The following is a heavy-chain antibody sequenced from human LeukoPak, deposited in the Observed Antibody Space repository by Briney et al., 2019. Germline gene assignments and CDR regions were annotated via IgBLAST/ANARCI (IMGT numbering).Heavy chain of an antibody. CDR2: INPNSGGT. V-gene: IGHV1-2*04. D-gene: IGHD6-13*01. CDR3: ARDIAAGANWFDP. CDR1: GYTFTSNY. Sequence: ASVKVSCKASGYTFTSNYIHWVRQAPGQGLEWMGWINPNSGGTNYAQKFQGWVTMTRDTSISTAYMELSRLRSDDTAVYYCARDIAAGANWFDPWGQGTLVTVSS. J-gene: IGHJ5*02.